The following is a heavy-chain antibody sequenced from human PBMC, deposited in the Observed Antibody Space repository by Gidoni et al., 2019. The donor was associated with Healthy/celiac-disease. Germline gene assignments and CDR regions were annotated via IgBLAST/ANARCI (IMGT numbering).Heavy chain of an antibody. D-gene: IGHD3-16*01. Sequence: QVQLVQSGAEVKKPGASVKVSCKVSGYTLTELSMHWGRQAPGKGLEWMGGFDPEDGETIYAQKFQGRVTMTEDTSTDTAYMELSSLRSEDTAVYYCATDPFVVLRALHLGELPYSDYWGQGTLVTVSS. CDR2: FDPEDGET. CDR1: GYTLTELS. V-gene: IGHV1-24*01. CDR3: ATDPFVVLRALHLGELPYSDY. J-gene: IGHJ4*02.